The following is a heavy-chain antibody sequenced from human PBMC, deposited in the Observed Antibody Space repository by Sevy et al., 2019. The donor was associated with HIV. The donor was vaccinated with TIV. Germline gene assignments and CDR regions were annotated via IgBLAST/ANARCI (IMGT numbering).Heavy chain of an antibody. D-gene: IGHD6-19*01. Sequence: GGSLRLSCAASGFTFDDYAMHWVRQAPGKGLEWVSGISWNSGSIGYADSVKGRFTISRDNAKNSLYLQMNSLRAEDTALYYCAKDIFGSGWYWGAFDIWGQGTMVTVSS. CDR3: AKDIFGSGWYWGAFDI. CDR1: GFTFDDYA. J-gene: IGHJ3*02. V-gene: IGHV3-9*01. CDR2: ISWNSGSI.